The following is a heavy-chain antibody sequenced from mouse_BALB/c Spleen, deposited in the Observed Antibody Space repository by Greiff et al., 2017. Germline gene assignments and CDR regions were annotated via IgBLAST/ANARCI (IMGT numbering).Heavy chain of an antibody. D-gene: IGHD1-1*01. V-gene: IGHV5-17*02. J-gene: IGHJ4*01. Sequence: EVQLVESGGGLVKPGGSLKLSCAASGFTFSSYAMSWVRQTPEKRLEWVAYISSGSSTIYYADTVKGRFTISRDNPKNTLFLQMTSLRSEDTAMYYCARSITTVVATYYYAMDYWGQGTSVTVSS. CDR1: GFTFSSYA. CDR2: ISSGSSTI. CDR3: ARSITTVVATYYYAMDY.